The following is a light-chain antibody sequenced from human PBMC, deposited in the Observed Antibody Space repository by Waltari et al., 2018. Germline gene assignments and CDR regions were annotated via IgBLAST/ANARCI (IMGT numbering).Light chain of an antibody. CDR1: QSINSW. V-gene: IGKV1-5*03. J-gene: IGKJ2*01. CDR2: KAS. Sequence: DIQMTQSPSTLSASIGDRVTFTCRASQSINSWLAWYRQKPGKAPKLLIYKASNLDSGVPSRFSGSGSGTEFTVTISSLQPDDLATYYCQQYDSFPYTFGQGTKLEIK. CDR3: QQYDSFPYT.